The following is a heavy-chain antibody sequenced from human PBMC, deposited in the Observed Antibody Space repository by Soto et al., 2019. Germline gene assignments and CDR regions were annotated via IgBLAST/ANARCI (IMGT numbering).Heavy chain of an antibody. V-gene: IGHV1-69*02. J-gene: IGHJ6*03. CDR3: AMDYCSSTSCYLTYYYYYYYMDV. CDR2: IIPILGIA. Sequence: ASVKVSCKASGGTFSSYTISWVRQAPGQGLEWMGRIIPILGIANYAQKFQGRVTITADKSTSTAYMELSSLRSEDTAVYYCAMDYCSSTSCYLTYYYYYYYMDVWGKGTTVTVSS. D-gene: IGHD2-2*01. CDR1: GGTFSSYT.